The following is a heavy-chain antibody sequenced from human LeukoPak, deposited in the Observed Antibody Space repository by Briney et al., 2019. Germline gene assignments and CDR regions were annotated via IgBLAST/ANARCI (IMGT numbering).Heavy chain of an antibody. J-gene: IGHJ4*02. V-gene: IGHV4-4*07. CDR3: ARSHYDIFDF. CDR2: IYISGST. Sequence: SETLSLTCTVSGGYLSTYYWHWVRQPAGKGLEWIGHIYISGSTNYNPSLKSRVTMSVDTSKNQFSLELSSATAADTAIYYCARSHYDIFDFWGQGTLVTVSS. D-gene: IGHD3-9*01. CDR1: GGYLSTYY.